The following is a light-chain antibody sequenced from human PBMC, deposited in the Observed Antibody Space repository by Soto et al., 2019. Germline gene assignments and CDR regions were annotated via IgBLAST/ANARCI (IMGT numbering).Light chain of an antibody. V-gene: IGKV3-15*01. CDR3: QQYSNWPPLT. J-gene: IGKJ4*01. Sequence: EIVLTQSPATLSVSPGERVTLSCRASQSVRSNLAWYQQKPGQAPRLLIFDASTRATNIPARFSGSGSGTEFTLTISSLQSEDFAVYYCQQYSNWPPLTFGGGTKVEIK. CDR1: QSVRSN. CDR2: DAS.